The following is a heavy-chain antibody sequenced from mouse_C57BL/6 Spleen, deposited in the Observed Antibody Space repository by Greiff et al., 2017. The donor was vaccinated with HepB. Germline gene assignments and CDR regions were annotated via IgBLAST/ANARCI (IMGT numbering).Heavy chain of an antibody. V-gene: IGHV14-4*01. Sequence: EVQLQESGAELVRPGASVKLSCTASGFNIKDDYMHWVKQRPEQGLEWIGWIDPENGDTEYASKFQGKATITADTSSNTAYLQLSSLTSEDTAVYYCTKGVYSNSAWFAYWGQGTLVTVSA. CDR2: IDPENGDT. J-gene: IGHJ3*01. CDR1: GFNIKDDY. D-gene: IGHD2-5*01. CDR3: TKGVYSNSAWFAY.